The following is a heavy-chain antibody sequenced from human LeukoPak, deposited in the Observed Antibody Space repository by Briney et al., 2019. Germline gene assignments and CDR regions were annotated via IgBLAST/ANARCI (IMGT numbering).Heavy chain of an antibody. Sequence: PGGSLRLSCAASGFTFSSYGMHWVRQAPGKGLEWVAVIWYDGSNKYYADSVKGRFTISRDNSKNTLYLQMNSLRGENTAVYYCADGQYYDSSGYIDYWGQGTLVTVSA. CDR2: IWYDGSNK. CDR3: ADGQYYDSSGYIDY. D-gene: IGHD3-22*01. V-gene: IGHV3-33*01. CDR1: GFTFSSYG. J-gene: IGHJ4*02.